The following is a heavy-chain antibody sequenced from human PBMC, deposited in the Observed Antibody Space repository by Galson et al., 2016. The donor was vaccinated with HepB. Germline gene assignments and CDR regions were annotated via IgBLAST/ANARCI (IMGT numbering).Heavy chain of an antibody. CDR2: INVHNGNT. CDR1: GYTFNTYN. J-gene: IGHJ4*02. V-gene: IGHV1-18*04. D-gene: IGHD6-19*01. CDR3: ARDLGAVAGTVAGPFDN. Sequence: SVKVSCKASGYTFNTYNMHWVRQAPGQGLEWTGRINVHNGNTNYAQNLQGRVTMTTHTPTRTAYMELRSLRSDDTAVYYCARDLGAVAGTVAGPFDNWGQGTLVTVSP.